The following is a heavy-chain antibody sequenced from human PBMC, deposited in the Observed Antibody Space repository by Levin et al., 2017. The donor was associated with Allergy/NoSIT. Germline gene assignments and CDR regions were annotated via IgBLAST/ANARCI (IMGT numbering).Heavy chain of an antibody. D-gene: IGHD4-11*01. V-gene: IGHV1-69*02. Sequence: SVKVSCKASGGTFSSYTISWVRQAPGQGLEWMGRIIPILGIANYAQKFQGRVTITADKSTSTAYMELSSLRSEDTAVYYCARALQPDKGDYSNPYYYYGMDVWGQGTTVTVSS. CDR3: ARALQPDKGDYSNPYYYYGMDV. CDR1: GGTFSSYT. CDR2: IIPILGIA. J-gene: IGHJ6*02.